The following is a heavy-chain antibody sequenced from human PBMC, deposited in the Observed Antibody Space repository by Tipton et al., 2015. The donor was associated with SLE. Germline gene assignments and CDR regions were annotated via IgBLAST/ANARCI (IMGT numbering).Heavy chain of an antibody. J-gene: IGHJ3*02. Sequence: SLRLSCAASGFTFSSYWMSWVRQAPGKGLEWVANIKQDGSEKYYVDSVKGRFTISSDNAKNSLYLQMNSLRAEDTAVYYCARDLDQLPDAFDIWGQGTMVTVSS. CDR2: IKQDGSEK. CDR3: ARDLDQLPDAFDI. V-gene: IGHV3-7*03. CDR1: GFTFSSYW. D-gene: IGHD2-2*01.